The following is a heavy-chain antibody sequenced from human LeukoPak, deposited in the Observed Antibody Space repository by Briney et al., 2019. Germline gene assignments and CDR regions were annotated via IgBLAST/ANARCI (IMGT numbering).Heavy chain of an antibody. D-gene: IGHD1-26*01. CDR3: ARHREWENWFDP. J-gene: IGHJ5*02. V-gene: IGHV4-39*01. CDR1: GGSISSSSYY. Sequence: PSETLSLTCTVSGGSISSSSYYWGWIRQPPGKGLEWIGSIYYSGSTYYNPSLKSRATISVDTSKNQFSLKLSSVTAADTAVYYCARHREWENWFDPWGQGTLVTVSS. CDR2: IYYSGST.